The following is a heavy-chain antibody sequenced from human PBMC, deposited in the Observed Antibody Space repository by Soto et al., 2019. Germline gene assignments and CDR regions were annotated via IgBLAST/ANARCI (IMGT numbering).Heavy chain of an antibody. V-gene: IGHV3-30-3*01. CDR3: ARDKSPYSSVWHNQHFHY. D-gene: IGHD6-19*01. J-gene: IGHJ4*02. CDR2: MSYDGSNK. CDR1: GFTFSSYA. Sequence: QVQLVESGGGVVQPGRSLRLSCAASGFTFSSYAMHWVRQAPGKGLGWVPVMSYDGSNKYYADSVKGRFTISRDNSKNTLYLQMNSRRAEDTAVYYCARDKSPYSSVWHNQHFHYWGQGTLVTVSS.